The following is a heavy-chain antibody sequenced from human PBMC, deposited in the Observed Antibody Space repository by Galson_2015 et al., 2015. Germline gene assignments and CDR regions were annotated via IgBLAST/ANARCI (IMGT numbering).Heavy chain of an antibody. V-gene: IGHV3-7*01. CDR3: ARPELFGDVLSY. J-gene: IGHJ4*01. CDR2: INAGGSGK. Sequence: GKRLEWVGTINAGGSGKFYVDSVEGRFTISRDNAKNSLYLEMNSLRAEDTAVYYCARPELFGDVLSYCCRGTLVTVSS. D-gene: IGHD3-10*02.